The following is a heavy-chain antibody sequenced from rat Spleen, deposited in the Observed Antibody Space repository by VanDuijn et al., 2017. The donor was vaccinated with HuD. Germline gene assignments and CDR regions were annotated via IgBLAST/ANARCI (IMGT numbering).Heavy chain of an antibody. CDR3: TSRDYFDY. D-gene: IGHD2-7*01. Sequence: EVQLVESGGGLVLPGRSLKLSCAASGFTFSNYYMAWVRQAPTKGLEWVASITNSGGSTYYRDSVKGRFTISRDNAKSTLYLQMDSLRSEDTATYYCTSRDYFDYWGQGVMVTVSS. J-gene: IGHJ2*01. V-gene: IGHV5-27*01. CDR2: ITNSGGST. CDR1: GFTFSNYY.